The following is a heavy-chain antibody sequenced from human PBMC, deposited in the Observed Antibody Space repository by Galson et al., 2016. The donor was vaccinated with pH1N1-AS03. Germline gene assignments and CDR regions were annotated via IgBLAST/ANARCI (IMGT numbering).Heavy chain of an antibody. Sequence: SVKVSCKASGYTFSRYYMHWMRQAPGQGPEWMGVIDPSIGSTTYAQKFQGRVTMTRDTATTTAYMALSSLRSDDTAVYYCATYGSGSRGGFDYWGQGALITVSS. CDR3: ATYGSGSRGGFDY. CDR1: GYTFSRYY. D-gene: IGHD3-10*01. V-gene: IGHV1-46*01. J-gene: IGHJ4*02. CDR2: IDPSIGST.